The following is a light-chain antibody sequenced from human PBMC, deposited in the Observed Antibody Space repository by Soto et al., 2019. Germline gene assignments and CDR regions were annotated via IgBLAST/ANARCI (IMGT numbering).Light chain of an antibody. Sequence: DIVMTQSPDSLAVSLGERATINCKSSQSVLYSSNNNNYLAWYRQKPGQPPKLLIYWASTRESGVPDRFSGSGSGTDFTLTISSLQAEDVAVYYCQQYYSTRTFGQGTKVEIK. CDR1: QSVLYSSNNNNY. CDR3: QQYYSTRT. V-gene: IGKV4-1*01. CDR2: WAS. J-gene: IGKJ1*01.